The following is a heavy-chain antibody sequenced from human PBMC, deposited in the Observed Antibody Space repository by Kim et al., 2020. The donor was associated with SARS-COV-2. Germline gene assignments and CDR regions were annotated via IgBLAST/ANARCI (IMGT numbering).Heavy chain of an antibody. V-gene: IGHV3-21*01. D-gene: IGHD6-19*01. CDR3: ARAPVAGISVVDY. J-gene: IGHJ4*02. Sequence: YADRVKGRFTISIDNANNSLYLQMNSLTSEGTAVYYCARAPVAGISVVDYWGQGTLVTVSS.